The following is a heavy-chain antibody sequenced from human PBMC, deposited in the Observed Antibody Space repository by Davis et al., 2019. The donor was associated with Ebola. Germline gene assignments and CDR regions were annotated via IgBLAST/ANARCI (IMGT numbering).Heavy chain of an antibody. CDR3: ARDRLWEPTGWFDP. CDR1: GFTFSSYW. V-gene: IGHV3-74*01. Sequence: HTGGSLRLSCAASGFTFSSYWMHWVRQAPGKGLVWVSRINSDGSSTSYADSVEGRFTISRDNAKNTLYLQMNSLRDEDTAVYYCARDRLWEPTGWFDPWGQGTLVTVSS. J-gene: IGHJ5*02. D-gene: IGHD1-26*01. CDR2: INSDGSST.